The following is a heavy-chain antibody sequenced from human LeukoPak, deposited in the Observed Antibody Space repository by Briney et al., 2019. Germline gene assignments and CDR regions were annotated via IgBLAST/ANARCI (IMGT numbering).Heavy chain of an antibody. CDR2: INPNSGGT. J-gene: IGHJ3*02. CDR3: ARYFYDSSGSSIDAYDI. Sequence: ASVKVSCKTSGYTFTGYYMHWVRQAPGQGLEWMGWINPNSGGTNYAQRFQGRVTMTRDTSISTAYMELSRLRSDDSAVYYCARYFYDSSGSSIDAYDIWGQRTMVTVSS. CDR1: GYTFTGYY. V-gene: IGHV1-2*02. D-gene: IGHD3-22*01.